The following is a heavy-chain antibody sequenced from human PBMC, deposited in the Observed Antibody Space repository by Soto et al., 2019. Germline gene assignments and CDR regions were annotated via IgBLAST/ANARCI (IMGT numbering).Heavy chain of an antibody. D-gene: IGHD3-10*01. CDR3: ARRGDYYGSGSYSYYYGMDV. CDR1: GYSFTSYW. J-gene: IGHJ6*02. V-gene: IGHV5-51*01. Sequence: HGESLKISCKGSGYSFTSYWIGWVRQMPGKGLEWMGIIYPGDSDTRYSPSFQGQVTISADKSISTAYLQWSSLKASDTAMYYCARRGDYYGSGSYSYYYGMDVWGQVPKVTVSS. CDR2: IYPGDSDT.